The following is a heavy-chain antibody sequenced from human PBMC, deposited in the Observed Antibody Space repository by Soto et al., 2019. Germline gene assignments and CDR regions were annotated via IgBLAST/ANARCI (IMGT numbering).Heavy chain of an antibody. Sequence: PGGSLRLSCAASGYSFSNLAMIWVRQAPGKGLEWVSSIGGSGGGITYGDSMKGRFTISRDNSKNTLYLQINSLRAEDTAVYHCASDQNWVCASWGQGTLVTVSS. D-gene: IGHD7-27*01. CDR2: IGGSGGGI. CDR1: GYSFSNLA. CDR3: ASDQNWVCAS. J-gene: IGHJ5*02. V-gene: IGHV3-23*01.